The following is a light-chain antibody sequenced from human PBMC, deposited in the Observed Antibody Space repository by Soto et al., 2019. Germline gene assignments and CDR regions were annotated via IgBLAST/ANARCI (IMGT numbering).Light chain of an antibody. J-gene: IGLJ1*01. V-gene: IGLV1-47*02. CDR1: SSNIGSYP. Sequence: QSVLTQSPSASGTPGQRVTISCYGSSSNIGSYPVYWYQQLPGTAPNLLINSDDQRPSGVPDRFSASKSGTSASLAISGLRSEDEADYYCAAWDASLSGHVFGAGTKLTVL. CDR3: AAWDASLSGHV. CDR2: SDD.